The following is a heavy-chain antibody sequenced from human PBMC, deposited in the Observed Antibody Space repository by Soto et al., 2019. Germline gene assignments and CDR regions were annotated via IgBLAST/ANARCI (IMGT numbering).Heavy chain of an antibody. Sequence: PGGSLRLSCAASGFIVSRNYMSWVRQAPGKGLEWVSVIYSSGTTYYADSVKGRFTISRDNSKNTLYLQMNSLRAEDTAVYYCARGIAVAGFYFDFWGQGTLVTVSS. CDR1: GFIVSRNY. D-gene: IGHD6-19*01. J-gene: IGHJ4*02. V-gene: IGHV3-53*01. CDR3: ARGIAVAGFYFDF. CDR2: IYSSGTT.